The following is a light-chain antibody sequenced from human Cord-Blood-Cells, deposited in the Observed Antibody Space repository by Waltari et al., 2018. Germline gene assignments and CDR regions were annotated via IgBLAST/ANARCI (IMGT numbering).Light chain of an antibody. CDR2: AAS. CDR1: QSISSY. Sequence: QMTQSPSSLSASVGDRVTITCRASQSISSYLNWYQQKPGKAPKLRIYAASSLQSGVPARFSGSGSGTDFTLTISSLQPEDFATYYCQQSYSTLAYTFGQGTKLEIK. CDR3: QQSYSTLAYT. V-gene: IGKV1-39*01. J-gene: IGKJ2*01.